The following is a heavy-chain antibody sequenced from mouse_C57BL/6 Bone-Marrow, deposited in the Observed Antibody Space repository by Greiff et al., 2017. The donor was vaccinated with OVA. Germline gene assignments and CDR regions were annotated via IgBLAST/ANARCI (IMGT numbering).Heavy chain of an antibody. Sequence: VQLQQSGPELVKPGASVKISCKASGYTFTDYYMNWVKQSHGKSLEWIGDINPNNGGTSYNQKFKGKATLTVDKSSSTAYMELRSLTSEDSAVYYCARSYDGSVYYAMDYWGQRTSVTVSS. D-gene: IGHD2-3*01. CDR1: GYTFTDYY. V-gene: IGHV1-26*01. J-gene: IGHJ4*01. CDR2: INPNNGGT. CDR3: ARSYDGSVYYAMDY.